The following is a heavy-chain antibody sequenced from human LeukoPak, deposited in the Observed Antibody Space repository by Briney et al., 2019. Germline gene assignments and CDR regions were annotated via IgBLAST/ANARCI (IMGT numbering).Heavy chain of an antibody. CDR2: IYSGGST. D-gene: IGHD3-22*01. CDR3: ASSIGGYYYYGMDV. V-gene: IGHV3-53*04. Sequence: GGSLRLSCAASGFTFSSYVMTWVRQAPGKGLEWVSVIYSGGSTYYADSVKGRFTISRHNSKNTLYLQMNSLRAEDTAVYYCASSIGGYYYYGMDVWGQGTTVTVSS. CDR1: GFTFSSYV. J-gene: IGHJ6*02.